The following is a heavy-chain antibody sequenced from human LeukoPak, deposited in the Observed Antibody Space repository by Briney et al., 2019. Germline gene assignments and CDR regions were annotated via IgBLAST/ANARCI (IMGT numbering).Heavy chain of an antibody. V-gene: IGHV4-31*03. CDR1: GGSISIGGYY. CDR3: ARRDDYVYDAFDI. CDR2: IYYSGST. Sequence: PSETLSLTCTVSGGSISIGGYYWSWIRQHPGKGLEWIGYIYYSGSTYYNPSLKSRVTISVDTSKNQFSLKLSSVTAADTAVYYCARRDDYVYDAFDIWGQGTMVTVSS. D-gene: IGHD3-16*01. J-gene: IGHJ3*02.